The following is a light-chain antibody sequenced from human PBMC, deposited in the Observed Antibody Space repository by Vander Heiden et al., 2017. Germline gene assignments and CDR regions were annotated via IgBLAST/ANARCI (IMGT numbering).Light chain of an antibody. CDR3: QSYDSSLSGSRV. V-gene: IGLV1-40*01. CDR1: NSNIGAGYD. CDR2: GNS. Sequence: QSVLPQPPSASGAPGPRVTIACTGSNSNIGAGYDVHWYQQLPGTAPKLLIYGNSNRPSGVPDRFSGSKSGTSASLAITGLQAEDEADYYCQSYDSSLSGSRVFGTGTKVTVL. J-gene: IGLJ1*01.